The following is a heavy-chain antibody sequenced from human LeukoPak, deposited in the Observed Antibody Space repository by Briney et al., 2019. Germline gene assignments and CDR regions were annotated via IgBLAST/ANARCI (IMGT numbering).Heavy chain of an antibody. CDR1: GFTFTDYW. Sequence: GXXLRLSCAVSGFTFTDYWMNWVRQAPGKGPEWVASIRQDGSEKTYVDSVKGRFTISRDNTKNSLSLQLNGLRAEDTAVYYCARDGAAAGLYFDLWGQGTLVTVSS. CDR3: ARDGAAAGLYFDL. J-gene: IGHJ4*01. D-gene: IGHD6-13*01. CDR2: IRQDGSEK. V-gene: IGHV3-7*01.